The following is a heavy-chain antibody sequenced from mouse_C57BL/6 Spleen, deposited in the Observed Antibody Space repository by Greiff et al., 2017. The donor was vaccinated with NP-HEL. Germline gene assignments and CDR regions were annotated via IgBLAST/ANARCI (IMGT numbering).Heavy chain of an antibody. V-gene: IGHV1-76*01. J-gene: IGHJ4*01. CDR1: GYTFTDYY. D-gene: IGHD2-4*01. CDR3: ARYYDYDYYYAMDY. Sequence: QVQLQQSGAELVRPGASVKLSCKASGYTFTDYYINWVKQRPGQGLEWIARIYPGSGNTYYNEKFKGKATLTAEKSSSTAYMQLSSLTSEDSAVYFCARYYDYDYYYAMDYWGQGTSVTVSS. CDR2: IYPGSGNT.